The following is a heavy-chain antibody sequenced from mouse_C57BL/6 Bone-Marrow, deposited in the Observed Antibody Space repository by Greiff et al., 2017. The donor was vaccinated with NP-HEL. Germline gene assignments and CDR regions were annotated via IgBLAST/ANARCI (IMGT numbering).Heavy chain of an antibody. CDR2: IYPGDGDT. D-gene: IGHD1-1*01. CDR1: GYAFSSSW. V-gene: IGHV1-82*01. J-gene: IGHJ2*01. Sequence: QVQLQQSGPELVKPGASVKISCKASGYAFSSSWMNWVKQRPGKGLEWIGRIYPGDGDTNYNGKFKGKATLTADKSSSTAYMQLSSLTSEDSAVYFCARKDYGSSSYYFDYWGQGTTLTVSS. CDR3: ARKDYGSSSYYFDY.